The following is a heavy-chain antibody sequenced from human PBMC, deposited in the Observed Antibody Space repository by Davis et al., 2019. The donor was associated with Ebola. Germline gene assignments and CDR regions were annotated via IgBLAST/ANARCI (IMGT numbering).Heavy chain of an antibody. CDR3: ARHRRDGYNWHYFDY. J-gene: IGHJ4*02. Sequence: PGGSLRLSCKGSGYSFTSYWIGWVRQMPGKGLEWMGIIYPGDSDTRYSPSFQGQVTISADKSISTAYLQWSSLKASDTAMYYCARHRRDGYNWHYFDYCGQGTLVTVSS. CDR2: IYPGDSDT. CDR1: GYSFTSYW. V-gene: IGHV5-51*01. D-gene: IGHD5-24*01.